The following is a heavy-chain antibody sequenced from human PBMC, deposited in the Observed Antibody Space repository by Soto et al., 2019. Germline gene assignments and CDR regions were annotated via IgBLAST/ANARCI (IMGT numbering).Heavy chain of an antibody. D-gene: IGHD3-22*01. J-gene: IGHJ5*02. CDR1: GFTFSSYA. V-gene: IGHV3-23*01. CDR3: AKVRRPYSYDSSGYA. CDR2: ISGSGGST. Sequence: PGGSLRLSCVASGFTFSSYAMSWVRQAPGKGLEWVSAISGSGGSTYYADSLKGRFTISRDNSRNTVYLQMNSLRAEDTAVYYCAKVRRPYSYDSSGYAWGQGTLVTVSS.